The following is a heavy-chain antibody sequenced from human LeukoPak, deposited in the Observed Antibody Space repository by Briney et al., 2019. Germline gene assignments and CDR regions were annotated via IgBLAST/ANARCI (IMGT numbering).Heavy chain of an antibody. CDR2: INHSGST. Sequence: SETLSLTCAVCGGSFSGYYWSLIRQPPGKGLEWIGEINHSGSTNYNPSLKSRVTISVDTSKNQFSLKLSSVTAADTAVYYCARAPTYCGGDCYSDDWGQGTLVTVSS. D-gene: IGHD2-21*02. V-gene: IGHV4-34*01. CDR1: GGSFSGYY. CDR3: ARAPTYCGGDCYSDD. J-gene: IGHJ4*02.